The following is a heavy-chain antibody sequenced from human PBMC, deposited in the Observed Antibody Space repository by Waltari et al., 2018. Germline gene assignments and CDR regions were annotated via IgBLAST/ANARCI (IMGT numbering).Heavy chain of an antibody. V-gene: IGHV3-30-3*01. CDR3: ARGGNVVVILAATLDY. CDR2: ISFDGAKI. Sequence: QVQLVESGGGVVQPGRSLRLSCAASGFTFNNFAMHWVRQAPGKGLEWVSPISFDGAKIYYTDSVRGRFTISRDNSKNTLYLQMESLKPEDTGVYYCARGGNVVVILAATLDYWGQGALVTVSS. D-gene: IGHD2-15*01. J-gene: IGHJ4*02. CDR1: GFTFNNFA.